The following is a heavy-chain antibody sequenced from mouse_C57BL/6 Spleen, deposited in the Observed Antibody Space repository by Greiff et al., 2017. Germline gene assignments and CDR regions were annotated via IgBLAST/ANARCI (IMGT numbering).Heavy chain of an antibody. V-gene: IGHV1-50*01. J-gene: IGHJ2*01. CDR1: GYTFTSYW. D-gene: IGHD2-3*01. CDR2: IDPTDSYT. CDR3: AREGDGCYERGYFDY. Sequence: VQLQQPGAELVKPGASVKLSCKASGYTFTSYWMQWVNQRPGQGLEWIGEIDPTDSYTNYNQKFKGKATLTVDTSSSTAYMQLSSLTSEDSAVYYCAREGDGCYERGYFDYWGQGTTLTVSS.